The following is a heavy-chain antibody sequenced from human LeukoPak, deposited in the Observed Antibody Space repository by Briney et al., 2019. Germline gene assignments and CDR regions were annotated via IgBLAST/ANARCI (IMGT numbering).Heavy chain of an antibody. D-gene: IGHD5-18*01. CDR2: INSDGSST. V-gene: IGHV3-74*01. Sequence: PGGSLRLSCAASGFTFSSYWMHWVRQAPGKGLVWVSRINSDGSSTSYADSVKGRFTISRDNAKNTRYLQMNSLRAEDTAVYYCARELDTAPTFYYYYGMDVWGQGTTVTVSS. CDR1: GFTFSSYW. CDR3: ARELDTAPTFYYYYGMDV. J-gene: IGHJ6*02.